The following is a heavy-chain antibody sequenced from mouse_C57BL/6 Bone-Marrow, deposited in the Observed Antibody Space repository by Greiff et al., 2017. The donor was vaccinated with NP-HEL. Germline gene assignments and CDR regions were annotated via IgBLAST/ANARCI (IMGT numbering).Heavy chain of an antibody. Sequence: VQLQQSGAELVRPGASVKLSCKASGYTFTDYYINWVKQRPGQGLEWIARIYPGSGNTYYNEKFKGKATLTADKPSSTAYMQLSSLTSEDSAVYFCAGGGAQARIYYYAMDYWGQGTSVTVSS. D-gene: IGHD3-2*02. CDR2: IYPGSGNT. V-gene: IGHV1-76*01. CDR3: AGGGAQARIYYYAMDY. CDR1: GYTFTDYY. J-gene: IGHJ4*01.